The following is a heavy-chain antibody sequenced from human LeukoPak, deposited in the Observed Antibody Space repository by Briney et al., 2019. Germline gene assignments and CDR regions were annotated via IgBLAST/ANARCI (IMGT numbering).Heavy chain of an antibody. CDR3: ASYYYDSSGYYYY. CDR2: IYTSGST. CDR1: GGSISSGSCY. Sequence: SETLSLTCTVSGGSISSGSCYWSWIRQPAGKGLERIGRIYTSGSTNYNPSLKSRVTISVDTSKNQFSLKLSSVTAADTAVYYCASYYYDSSGYYYYWGQGTLVTVSS. J-gene: IGHJ4*02. V-gene: IGHV4-61*02. D-gene: IGHD3-22*01.